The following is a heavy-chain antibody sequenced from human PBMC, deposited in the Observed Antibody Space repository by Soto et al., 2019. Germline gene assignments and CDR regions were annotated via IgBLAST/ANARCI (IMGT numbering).Heavy chain of an antibody. CDR3: ASLPLYGDYVGSYY. CDR2: IYYSGST. D-gene: IGHD4-17*01. CDR1: GGSISSYY. V-gene: IGHV4-59*08. J-gene: IGHJ4*02. Sequence: LSLTCTVSGGSISSYYWSWIRQPPGKGLEWIGYIYYSGSTNYNPSLKSRVTISVDTSKNQFSLKLSSVTAADTAVYYCASLPLYGDYVGSYYWGQGTLVTVSS.